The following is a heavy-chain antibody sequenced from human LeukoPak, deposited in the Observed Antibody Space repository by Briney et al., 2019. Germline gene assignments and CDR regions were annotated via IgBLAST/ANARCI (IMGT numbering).Heavy chain of an antibody. Sequence: GGSLRLSCAASGFTFTNYDIHWVRQAPGKGLEWVAFIRYDGSNKCYADSVQGRFTISRDNSKNTLYLQMNSLRAEDTAVYYCARELITIFGVVINYFDYWGQGTLVTVSS. CDR3: ARELITIFGVVINYFDY. CDR2: IRYDGSNK. CDR1: GFTFTNYD. J-gene: IGHJ4*02. V-gene: IGHV3-30*02. D-gene: IGHD3-3*01.